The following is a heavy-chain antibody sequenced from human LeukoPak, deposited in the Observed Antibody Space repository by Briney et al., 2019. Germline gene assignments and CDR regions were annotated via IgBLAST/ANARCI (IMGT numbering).Heavy chain of an antibody. CDR3: ARDPPGATTYFDY. Sequence: GGSLRLSCAASGFTFSSYEMNWVRQAPGKGLEWVSYISSRGSTIYYADSVKGRFTISRDNAKNSLYLQMNSLRAEDTAVYYCARDPPGATTYFDYWGQGTLVTVSS. CDR2: ISSRGSTI. D-gene: IGHD1-26*01. J-gene: IGHJ4*02. V-gene: IGHV3-48*03. CDR1: GFTFSSYE.